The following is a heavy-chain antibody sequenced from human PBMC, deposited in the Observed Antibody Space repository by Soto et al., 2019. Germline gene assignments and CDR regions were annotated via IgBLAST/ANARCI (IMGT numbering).Heavy chain of an antibody. D-gene: IGHD3-22*01. V-gene: IGHV1-69*13. J-gene: IGHJ4*02. CDR3: AREADDNPPGWVYFDY. CDR2: IIPIFGTA. Sequence: ASVKVSCKASGGTFSSYAISWVRQAPGQGLEWMGGIIPIFGTANYAQKFQGRVTITADESTSTAYMELSSLRSEDTAVYYCAREADDNPPGWVYFDYWGQGTLVTVSS. CDR1: GGTFSSYA.